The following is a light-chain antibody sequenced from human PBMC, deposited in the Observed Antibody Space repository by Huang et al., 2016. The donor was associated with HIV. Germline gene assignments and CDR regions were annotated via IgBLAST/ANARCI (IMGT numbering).Light chain of an antibody. Sequence: AIQLTQSPSSLSASVGDRVTSTCRASQDISSFLAWYQQKPGKAPKLLIYAASNLESGVPSRFSGSGSGTDFTLTINHLQPEDFATYYCLQLNSYVGTFGPGTNVDV. CDR2: AAS. V-gene: IGKV1-13*02. J-gene: IGKJ3*01. CDR1: QDISSF. CDR3: LQLNSYVGT.